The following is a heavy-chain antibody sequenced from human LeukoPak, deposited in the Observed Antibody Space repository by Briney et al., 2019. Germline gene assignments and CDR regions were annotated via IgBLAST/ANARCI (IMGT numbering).Heavy chain of an antibody. CDR3: ARDSSGHGMDV. V-gene: IGHV3-74*01. J-gene: IGHJ6*02. Sequence: GGSLRLSCAASGFSFRSYWMHWVRQAPGKGLVWVSRIDSYGSTNYADSVKGRFTVSRENAKNSLYLQMNSLRAGDTAVYYCARDSSGHGMDVWGQGTTVTVSS. CDR1: GFSFRSYW. CDR2: IDSYGST. D-gene: IGHD6-19*01.